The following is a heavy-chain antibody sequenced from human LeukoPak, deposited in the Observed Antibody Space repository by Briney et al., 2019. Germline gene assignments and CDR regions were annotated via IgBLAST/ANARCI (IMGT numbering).Heavy chain of an antibody. V-gene: IGHV3-23*01. CDR1: GFTFSNHA. D-gene: IGHD2-8*02. CDR3: AKDVWWSVS. Sequence: GGSQRLSCVASGFTFSNHAMTWVRQAPGKGLEWVSAISADAVDTFYAPSVKGRFTISRDNSKNTPYLQINSLRAEDTAIYYCAKDVWWSVSWGQGTLVTVSS. J-gene: IGHJ5*02. CDR2: ISADAVDT.